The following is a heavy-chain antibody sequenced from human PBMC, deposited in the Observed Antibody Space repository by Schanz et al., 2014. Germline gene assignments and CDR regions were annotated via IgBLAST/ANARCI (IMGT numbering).Heavy chain of an antibody. CDR1: GFTFSTYA. CDR2: ISGSGGST. CDR3: EREQIMAAAGLVDY. Sequence: EVQLLDSGGGLVQPGGSLRLSCAASGFTFSTYAMSWVRQAPGKGLEWVSAISGSGGSTYYADSVKGRFTISRDNSKNTLYLQMNSLRAEDTAVYDCEREQIMAAAGLVDYWGHGTLVTVSS. D-gene: IGHD6-13*01. J-gene: IGHJ4*01. V-gene: IGHV3-23*01.